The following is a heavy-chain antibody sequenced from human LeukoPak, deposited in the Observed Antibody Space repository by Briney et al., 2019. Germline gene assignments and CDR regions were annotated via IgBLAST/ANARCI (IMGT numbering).Heavy chain of an antibody. V-gene: IGHV3-7*01. D-gene: IGHD3-10*01. CDR3: ARDSYSLFDY. Sequence: GGSLRLSCAASGFTFSDYWMSWVRQAPGKGLEWVANIKYDGSEKYYVDSVKGRFTISRDNAKNSQYLQMNSLTAEDTAVYYCARDSYSLFDYWGQGTLVTVSS. CDR1: GFTFSDYW. J-gene: IGHJ4*02. CDR2: IKYDGSEK.